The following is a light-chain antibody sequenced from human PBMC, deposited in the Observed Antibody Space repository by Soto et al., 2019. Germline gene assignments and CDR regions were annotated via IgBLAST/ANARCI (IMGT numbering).Light chain of an antibody. CDR3: QQYHRSSIT. CDR1: QSLNND. CDR2: DDS. V-gene: IGKV1-5*01. J-gene: IGKJ5*01. Sequence: DIQMTQSPSTLSASVGDRVTITCRASQSLNNDLAWYQQKTGKAPNIMIYDDSTLERGVPYRLSGTGSGTELNLAINSLQPDDFATYYCQQYHRSSITCGQGTRLEIK.